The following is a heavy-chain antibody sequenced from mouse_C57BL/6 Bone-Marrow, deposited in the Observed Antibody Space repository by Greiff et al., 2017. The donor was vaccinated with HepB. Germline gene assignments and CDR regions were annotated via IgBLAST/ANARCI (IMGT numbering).Heavy chain of an antibody. CDR2: FYPGSGSI. D-gene: IGHD1-1*01. CDR1: GYTFTEYT. J-gene: IGHJ4*01. CDR3: ARHEDYYGRMDY. V-gene: IGHV1-62-2*01. Sequence: VKLQESGAELVKPGASVKLSCKASGYTFTEYTIHWVKQRSGQGLEWIGWFYPGSGSIKYNEKFKDKATLTADKSSSTVYMELGRLTSEDSAVYFCARHEDYYGRMDYWGQGTSVTVSS.